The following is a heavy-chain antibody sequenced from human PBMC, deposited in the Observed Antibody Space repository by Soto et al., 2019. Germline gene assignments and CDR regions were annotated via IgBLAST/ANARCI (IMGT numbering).Heavy chain of an antibody. CDR3: ARKGSGWPHDASDV. Sequence: QVQLQESGPGLVKPSQTLSLTCTVSGGSISSGSYYWSWIRQHPGKGLEWIGYIHSSGSTYYNPSLKGRVTISLDTSKHHFSLQLSSVTAADTAVYYCARKGSGWPHDASDVWGQGTMVTVSS. J-gene: IGHJ3*01. CDR2: IHSSGST. D-gene: IGHD6-19*01. CDR1: GGSISSGSYY. V-gene: IGHV4-31*03.